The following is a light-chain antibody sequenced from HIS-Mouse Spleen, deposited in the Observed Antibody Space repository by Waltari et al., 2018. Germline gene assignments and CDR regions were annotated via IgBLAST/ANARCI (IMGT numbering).Light chain of an antibody. V-gene: IGLV3-21*03. CDR1: NNGSKS. CDR2: DDS. CDR3: QVWDSSSDHYV. J-gene: IGLJ1*01. Sequence: SYVLTQPPSVSVAPGKTARITCGGNNNGSKSGHWYQQKPGQAPVLVVYDDSDRPSGVPERFSGSNSGNTATLTISRVEAGDEADYYCQVWDSSSDHYVFGTGTKVTVL.